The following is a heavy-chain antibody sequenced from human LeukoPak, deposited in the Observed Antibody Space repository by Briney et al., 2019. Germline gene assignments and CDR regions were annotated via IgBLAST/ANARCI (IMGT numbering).Heavy chain of an antibody. Sequence: SGGSLRLSCAASGFTFSDAWMSWVRQAPGKGLEWVGRIKNKNTGETTDYAAPVKGRFTISRDDSKNTLYLQMNSLKSEDTAVYYCTRAIGGGRDPDFDYWGQGTLVTVSS. CDR3: TRAIGGGRDPDFDY. CDR1: GFTFSDAW. J-gene: IGHJ4*02. CDR2: IKNKNTGETT. D-gene: IGHD2-15*01. V-gene: IGHV3-15*01.